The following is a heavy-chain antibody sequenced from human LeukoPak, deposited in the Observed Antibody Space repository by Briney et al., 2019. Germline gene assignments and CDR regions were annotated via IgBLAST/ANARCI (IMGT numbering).Heavy chain of an antibody. J-gene: IGHJ6*02. D-gene: IGHD6-13*01. CDR1: GFTFSSYE. CDR3: AKRTAAGTDGMDV. Sequence: PGGSLRLSCAASGFTFSSYEMNWVRQAPGKGLEWVSAISGSGGSTYYADSVKGRFTISRDNSKNTLYLQMNSLRAEDTAVYYCAKRTAAGTDGMDVWGQGTTVTVSS. V-gene: IGHV3-23*01. CDR2: ISGSGGST.